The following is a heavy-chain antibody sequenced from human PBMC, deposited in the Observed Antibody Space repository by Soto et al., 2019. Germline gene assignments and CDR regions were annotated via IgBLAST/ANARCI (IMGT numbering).Heavy chain of an antibody. Sequence: EVQLVESGGGLVQPGGSLRLSCAASGFSLSDYWMNWVRQAPGKGLEWVAIIKQDGSDRYYVDSVKGRFTISRDNAKNSLYLQMSSLRGEDTALYYCARGRGWLHDYWGQGTLVTVS. CDR1: GFSLSDYW. CDR2: IKQDGSDR. J-gene: IGHJ4*02. CDR3: ARGRGWLHDY. V-gene: IGHV3-7*01. D-gene: IGHD6-19*01.